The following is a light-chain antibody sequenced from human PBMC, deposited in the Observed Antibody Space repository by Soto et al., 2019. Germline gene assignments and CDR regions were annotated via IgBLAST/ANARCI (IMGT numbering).Light chain of an antibody. J-gene: IGLJ2*01. CDR2: GVS. CDR3: SSYTSTTTLV. V-gene: IGLV2-14*01. CDR1: SRDVGDYNY. Sequence: QSALTQAASVSGSPGRSVTISCSATSRDVGDYNYVSWYQQHPGKAPKLIIYGVSNRPSGISNRFSGSKSGNTASLTISGLQAEDEAEYYCSSYTSTTTLVFGGGSKLTVL.